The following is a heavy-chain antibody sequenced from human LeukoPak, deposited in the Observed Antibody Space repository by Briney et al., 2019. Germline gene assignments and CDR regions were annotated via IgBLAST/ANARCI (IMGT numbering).Heavy chain of an antibody. CDR3: ESGGVRR. J-gene: IGHJ1*01. CDR1: GFSFSSYS. V-gene: IGHV3-48*01. Sequence: PGGSLRVSCAASGFSFSSYSMNWVRQAPGKGLEWISYISSSSSTIHYADSVKGRFTISRDNAKNPLYLQMNSLRAEDTAVYYCESGGVRRWGQGTLVTVSS. D-gene: IGHD2-15*01. CDR2: ISSSSSTI.